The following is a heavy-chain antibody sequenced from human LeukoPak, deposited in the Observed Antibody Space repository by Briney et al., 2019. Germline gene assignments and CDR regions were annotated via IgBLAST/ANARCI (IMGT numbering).Heavy chain of an antibody. CDR1: GGSISSYY. D-gene: IGHD3-10*01. CDR2: IYYSGST. CDR3: ARADPTMVRGVIITWFDY. V-gene: IGHV4-59*01. J-gene: IGHJ4*02. Sequence: PSETLSLTCTVSGGSISSYYWSWIRQPPGKGLEWIGYIYYSGSTNYNPSLKSRVTISVDTSKNQFSLKLSSVTAADTAVYYCARADPTMVRGVIITWFDYWGQGTLVTVSS.